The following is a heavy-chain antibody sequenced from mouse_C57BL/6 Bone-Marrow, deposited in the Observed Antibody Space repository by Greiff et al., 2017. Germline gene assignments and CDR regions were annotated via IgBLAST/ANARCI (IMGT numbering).Heavy chain of an antibody. D-gene: IGHD1-2*01. CDR3: ARDPALDEAWFAY. Sequence: EVQLLESGGGLVKPGGSLKLSCAASGFTFSSYAMSWVRQTPEKRLEWVATISAGGSYTYYPDNVKGRFNISRDNAKNTLYLQMSNLKSEDTAMYYCARDPALDEAWFAYWGQGTLVTVSA. CDR1: GFTFSSYA. V-gene: IGHV5-4*01. CDR2: ISAGGSYT. J-gene: IGHJ3*01.